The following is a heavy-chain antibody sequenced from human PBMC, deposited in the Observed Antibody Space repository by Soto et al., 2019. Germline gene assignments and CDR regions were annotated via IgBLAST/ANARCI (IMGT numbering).Heavy chain of an antibody. CDR1: GGTFSSYA. V-gene: IGHV1-69*12. CDR2: IIPIFGTA. Sequence: QVQLVQSGAEVKKPGSSVKVSCKASGGTFSSYAISWVRQAPGQGLEWMGGIIPIFGTANYAQKFQGRVTITADESTSTAYMELSSLRSEDTAVYYCASSGPGRDQLPLIIGGMDVWGQGTTVTVSS. D-gene: IGHD2-2*01. CDR3: ASSGPGRDQLPLIIGGMDV. J-gene: IGHJ6*02.